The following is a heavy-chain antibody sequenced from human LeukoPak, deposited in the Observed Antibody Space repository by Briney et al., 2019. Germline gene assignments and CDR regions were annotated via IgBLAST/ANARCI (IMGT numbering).Heavy chain of an antibody. CDR2: IKQDASQE. V-gene: IGHV3-7*01. J-gene: IGHJ4*02. D-gene: IGHD3-3*01. CDR1: GFTFSSYW. CDR3: ARGVVYPAWSGPHWSDY. Sequence: GGSLRLSCAASGFTFSSYWMSWVRQAPGKGLERVAHIKQDASQEYHVDSVKGRFTISRDNAKNSLYLQMNSLRAEDTAVYYCARGVVYPAWSGPHWSDYWGQGALVTVSS.